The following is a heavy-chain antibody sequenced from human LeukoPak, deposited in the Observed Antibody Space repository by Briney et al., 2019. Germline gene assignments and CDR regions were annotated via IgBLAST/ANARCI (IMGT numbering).Heavy chain of an antibody. J-gene: IGHJ5*02. CDR1: GGSFSGYY. CDR3: ARQRSSSWYRKNWFDP. Sequence: PSETLSLTCAVYGGSFSGYYWSWIRQPPGKGLEWIGSIYYSGSTYYNPSLKSRVTISVDTSKNQFSLKLSSVTAADTAVYYCARQRSSSWYRKNWFDPWGQGTLVTVSS. V-gene: IGHV4-34*01. CDR2: IYYSGST. D-gene: IGHD6-13*01.